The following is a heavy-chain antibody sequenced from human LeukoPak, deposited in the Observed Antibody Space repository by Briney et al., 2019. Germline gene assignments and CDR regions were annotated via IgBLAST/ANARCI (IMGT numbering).Heavy chain of an antibody. J-gene: IGHJ4*02. CDR2: TSYDGSNK. V-gene: IGHV3-30-3*01. CDR3: AKDLLYQLPGYYFDY. CDR1: GFTFSSYA. Sequence: GGSLRLSCAASGFTFSSYAMHWVRQAPGKGLEWVAVTSYDGSNKYYADSVKGRFTISRDNSKNTLYLQMNSLRAEDTAVYYCAKDLLYQLPGYYFDYWGQGTLVTVSS. D-gene: IGHD2-2*01.